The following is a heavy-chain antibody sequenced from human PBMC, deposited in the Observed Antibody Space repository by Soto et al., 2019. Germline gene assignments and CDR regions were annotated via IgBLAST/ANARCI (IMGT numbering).Heavy chain of an antibody. CDR3: AGGGYCSGGSCNNRAYYFDY. V-gene: IGHV4-4*02. J-gene: IGHJ4*02. CDR2: IYHSGST. D-gene: IGHD2-15*01. Sequence: QVQLQESGPGLVKPSGTLSLTCAVSGGSISSSNWWSWVRQPPGKGLEWIGEIYHSGSTNYNPSLKSRVTISVDKSKNQFSLKLSSVTAVDTAVYYCAGGGYCSGGSCNNRAYYFDYWGQGTLVTVSS. CDR1: GGSISSSNW.